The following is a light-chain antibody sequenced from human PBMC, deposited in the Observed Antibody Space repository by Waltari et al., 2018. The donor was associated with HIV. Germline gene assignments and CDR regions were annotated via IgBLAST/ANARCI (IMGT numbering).Light chain of an antibody. J-gene: IGLJ2*01. CDR1: SSNFVTNY. Sequence: QSVLTQPPSASGTPGQRVTISCSGSSSNFVTNYVSWYKQFPGTAPELVVYHTNQRPLGGPDRFSGSKSGTSASLAISGLRSEDEADYYCAAWDDSLSAWLFGGGTRLNVL. CDR3: AAWDDSLSAWL. V-gene: IGLV1-47*01. CDR2: HTN.